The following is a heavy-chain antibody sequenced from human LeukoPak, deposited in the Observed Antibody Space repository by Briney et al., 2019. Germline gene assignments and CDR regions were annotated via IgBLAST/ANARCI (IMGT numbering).Heavy chain of an antibody. CDR1: GGSFSGYY. Sequence: SETLSLTCAVYGGSFSGYYWSWIRQPPGKGLERIGEINHSGSTNYNPSLKSRVTISVDTSKNQFSLKLSSVTAADTAVYYCARLMITFGGVIDYWGQGTLVTVSS. V-gene: IGHV4-34*01. J-gene: IGHJ4*02. CDR2: INHSGST. CDR3: ARLMITFGGVIDY. D-gene: IGHD3-16*02.